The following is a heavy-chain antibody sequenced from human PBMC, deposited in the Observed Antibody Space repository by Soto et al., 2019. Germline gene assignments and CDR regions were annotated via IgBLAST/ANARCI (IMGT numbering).Heavy chain of an antibody. D-gene: IGHD4-17*01. V-gene: IGHV1-18*01. CDR1: GYTFTSYG. J-gene: IGHJ5*02. Sequence: ASVKVSCKAFGYTFTSYGVSWVRQAPGQGLEWMGWISTYNGNTDYAQKFQGRATMTTDTSTNTAYMELRSLRSDDTAVYYCARNSLDYGDYPYNWFDPWGQGTLVTVSS. CDR3: ARNSLDYGDYPYNWFDP. CDR2: ISTYNGNT.